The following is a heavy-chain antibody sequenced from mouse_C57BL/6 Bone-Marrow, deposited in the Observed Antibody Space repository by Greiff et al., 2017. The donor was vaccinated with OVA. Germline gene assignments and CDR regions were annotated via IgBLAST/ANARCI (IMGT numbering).Heavy chain of an antibody. CDR3: ARSHGYYVMDY. CDR2: IYPRSGNT. V-gene: IGHV1-81*01. Sequence: VKLQESGAELARPGASVKLSCKASGYTFTSYGISWVKQRTGQGLEWIGEIYPRSGNTYYNEKFKGKATLTADKSSSTAYMELRSLTSEDSAVYFCARSHGYYVMDYWGQGTSVTVSS. CDR1: GYTFTSYG. J-gene: IGHJ4*01.